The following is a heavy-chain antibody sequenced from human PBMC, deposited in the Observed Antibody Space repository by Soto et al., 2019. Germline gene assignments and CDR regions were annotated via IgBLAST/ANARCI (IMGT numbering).Heavy chain of an antibody. Sequence: EVQLVESGGGLVQPGGSLRLSCAASGFTFSSYWMSWVRQAPGKGLEWVANIKQDGSEKYYVDSVKGRFTISRDNAKNSPYLQMNSLRAEDTAVYYCARDPTDYCSGGSCYFLVDYWGQGTLVTVSS. CDR2: IKQDGSEK. CDR3: ARDPTDYCSGGSCYFLVDY. J-gene: IGHJ4*02. CDR1: GFTFSSYW. V-gene: IGHV3-7*01. D-gene: IGHD2-15*01.